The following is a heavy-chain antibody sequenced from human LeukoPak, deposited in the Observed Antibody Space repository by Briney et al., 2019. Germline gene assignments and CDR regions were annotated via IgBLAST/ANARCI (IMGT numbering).Heavy chain of an antibody. Sequence: SVKVSCKASGGTLSSYAISWVRQAPGQGLEWMGRIIPILGIANYAQKFQGRVTITADKSTSTAYMGLSSLRSEDTAVYYCARSPQLLGWFDPWGQGTLVTVSS. CDR3: ARSPQLLGWFDP. J-gene: IGHJ5*02. D-gene: IGHD2-2*01. CDR1: GGTLSSYA. CDR2: IIPILGIA. V-gene: IGHV1-69*04.